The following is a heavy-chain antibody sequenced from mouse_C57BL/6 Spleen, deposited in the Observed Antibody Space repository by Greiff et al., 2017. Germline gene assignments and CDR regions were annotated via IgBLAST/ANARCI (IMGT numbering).Heavy chain of an antibody. D-gene: IGHD1-1*01. J-gene: IGHJ3*01. Sequence: QVQLQQPGAELVKPGASVKMSCKASGYTFTSYWITWVKQRPGQGLEWIGDIYPGSGSTNYNEKFKSKATLTVDTSSSTAYMQLSSLTSEDSAVYYCARAYYYGSNSFAYWGQGTLVTVSA. V-gene: IGHV1-55*01. CDR3: ARAYYYGSNSFAY. CDR2: IYPGSGST. CDR1: GYTFTSYW.